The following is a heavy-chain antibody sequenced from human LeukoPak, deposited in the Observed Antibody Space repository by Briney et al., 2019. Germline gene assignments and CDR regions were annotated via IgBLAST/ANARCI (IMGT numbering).Heavy chain of an antibody. CDR2: ISGSGGST. J-gene: IGHJ4*02. D-gene: IGHD5-24*01. CDR1: GFTFSSYA. Sequence: GGSLRLSCAASGFTFSSYAMSWVRQAPGKGLEWVSLISGSGGSTYYADSVKGRFTISRDNSKNTLHLQMNSLRAEDTAVYYCAKAQRWLHFFDYWGQGTLVAVSS. V-gene: IGHV3-23*01. CDR3: AKAQRWLHFFDY.